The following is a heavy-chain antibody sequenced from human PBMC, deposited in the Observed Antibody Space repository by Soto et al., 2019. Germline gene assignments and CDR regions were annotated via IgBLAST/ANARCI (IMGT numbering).Heavy chain of an antibody. CDR3: ARGGGNFPYFDS. V-gene: IGHV1-3*01. Sequence: QVQLVQSGAEVKRPGASVKVACRASGNTLTASAVHWVRQAPGQRLEWMGWIIAGNGNTKYSQKFQGRLTITRDTSATTAYMELNSLRSEDTAVYFCARGGGNFPYFDSWGQGPLVTVSS. J-gene: IGHJ4*02. CDR1: GNTLTASA. D-gene: IGHD1-7*01. CDR2: IIAGNGNT.